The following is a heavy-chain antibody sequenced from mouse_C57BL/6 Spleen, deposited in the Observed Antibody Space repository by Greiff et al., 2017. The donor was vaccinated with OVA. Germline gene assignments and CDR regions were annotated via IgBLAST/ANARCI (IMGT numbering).Heavy chain of an antibody. Sequence: QVQLQQSGAELVMPGASVKLSCKASGYTFTSYWMLWVKQRPGQGLEWIGEIDPSDSYTNYNQKFKGKSTLTVDKSSSTAYMQLSSLTSEDSAVYYCARGGYYYGSSYGFAYWGQGTLVTVSA. J-gene: IGHJ3*01. CDR1: GYTFTSYW. D-gene: IGHD1-1*01. CDR3: ARGGYYYGSSYGFAY. V-gene: IGHV1-69*01. CDR2: IDPSDSYT.